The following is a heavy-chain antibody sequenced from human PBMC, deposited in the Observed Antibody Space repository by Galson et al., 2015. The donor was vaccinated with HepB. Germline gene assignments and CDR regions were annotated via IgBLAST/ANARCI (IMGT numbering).Heavy chain of an antibody. Sequence: ETLSLTCTVSGGSISTYYWSWIRQPPGKGLEWIGYIYYSGTTNYNPSLKSRVTISVDTSKNQFSLRLRSLTAADTAVYYCARGQWLDGFDIWGQGTMVTVSS. CDR3: ARGQWLDGFDI. V-gene: IGHV4-59*01. D-gene: IGHD6-19*01. CDR2: IYYSGTT. CDR1: GGSISTYY. J-gene: IGHJ3*02.